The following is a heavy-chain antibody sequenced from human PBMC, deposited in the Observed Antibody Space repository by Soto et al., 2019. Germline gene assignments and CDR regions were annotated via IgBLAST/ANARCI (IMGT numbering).Heavy chain of an antibody. Sequence: GASVKVSCKASGYDFNTYALHWVRQAPEQRLEWMGWINVGNGKTKYSEHFQGRVTITRDTSTSTGYMDLSSLTSEDTAVYYCARDNRGGSDYDSYYSDSDYWGQGTLVTVSS. J-gene: IGHJ4*02. D-gene: IGHD5-12*01. CDR2: INVGNGKT. V-gene: IGHV1-3*01. CDR3: ARDNRGGSDYDSYYSDSDY. CDR1: GYDFNTYA.